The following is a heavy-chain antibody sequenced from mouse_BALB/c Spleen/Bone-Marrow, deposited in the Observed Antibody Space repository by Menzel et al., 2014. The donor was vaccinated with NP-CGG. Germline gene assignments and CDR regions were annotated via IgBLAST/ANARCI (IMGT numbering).Heavy chain of an antibody. CDR1: GFTFSSFG. D-gene: IGHD1-1*01. V-gene: IGHV5-17*02. J-gene: IGHJ2*01. CDR3: ARSRFPDYGSSPFDY. CDR2: ISSGSSTI. Sequence: HLVESGGGLVQPGGSRKLSCAASGFTFSSFGMHWVRQAPEKGLEWVAYISSGSSTIYYADTVKGRFTISRDNPKNILFLQMTSLRSEDTAMYYCARSRFPDYGSSPFDYWGQGTTLTVSS.